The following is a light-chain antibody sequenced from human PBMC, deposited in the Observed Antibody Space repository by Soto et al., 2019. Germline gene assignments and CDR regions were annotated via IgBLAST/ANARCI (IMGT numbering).Light chain of an antibody. Sequence: QSVLTQPASVSGSPGQSITISCTGTSSDVGSYNLVSWYQQHPGKAPKLMIYEGSKRPSGVSNRFSGSKSGNTASLTISGLQAEDEADYYCCSYAGSLVFCGGTKLTVL. J-gene: IGLJ2*01. CDR3: CSYAGSLV. CDR2: EGS. V-gene: IGLV2-23*01. CDR1: SSDVGSYNL.